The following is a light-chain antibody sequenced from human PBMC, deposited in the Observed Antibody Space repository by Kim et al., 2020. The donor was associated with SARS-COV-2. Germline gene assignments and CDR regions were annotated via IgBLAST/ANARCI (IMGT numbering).Light chain of an antibody. J-gene: IGKJ1*01. CDR3: HQYINWWT. CDR2: SAS. CDR1: QSVSGN. Sequence: SVSPGERATRSCRASQSVSGNLAWYQHKPGQAPRLLIYSASTRASDVPARFSGSGSGTEYTLTISSLQSEDIGIYYCHQYINWWTFGQGTKVDIK. V-gene: IGKV3-15*01.